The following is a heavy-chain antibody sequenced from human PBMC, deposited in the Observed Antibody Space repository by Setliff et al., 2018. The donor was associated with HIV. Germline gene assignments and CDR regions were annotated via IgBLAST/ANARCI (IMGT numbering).Heavy chain of an antibody. CDR3: ARRLQFLEFLHGVGGLDV. J-gene: IGHJ6*02. D-gene: IGHD3-3*01. CDR1: GYPISSGYY. Sequence: PSETLSLTCTVSGYPISSGYYWGWIRQSPGKGLEWIGSIYHSGTTYYNPSLKSRVTISVDTSKNQFSLKLSSATAADTAVYYCARRLQFLEFLHGVGGLDVWGQGTTVTVSS. V-gene: IGHV4-38-2*02. CDR2: IYHSGTT.